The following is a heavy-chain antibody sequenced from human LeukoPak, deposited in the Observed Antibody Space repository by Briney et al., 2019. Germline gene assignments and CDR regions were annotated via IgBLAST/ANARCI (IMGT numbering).Heavy chain of an antibody. D-gene: IGHD4-17*01. CDR1: GFTFSSYW. Sequence: GGSLRLSCAASGFTFSSYWMSWVRQAAGKRLEWVANIKQDGSESYYVGSVKGRFTISRDNAKNSLYLQMNSLRAEDTALYYCARVSLYGDYVPVFDYWGQGTLVTVSS. J-gene: IGHJ4*02. CDR3: ARVSLYGDYVPVFDY. V-gene: IGHV3-7*03. CDR2: IKQDGSES.